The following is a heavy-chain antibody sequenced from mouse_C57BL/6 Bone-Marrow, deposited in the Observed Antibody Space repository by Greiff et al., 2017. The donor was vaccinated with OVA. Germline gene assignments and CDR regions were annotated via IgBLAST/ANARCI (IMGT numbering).Heavy chain of an antibody. CDR3: ARWTTTVYYFDY. CDR1: GYTFTDYY. Sequence: QVQLKQSGAELVRPGASVKLSCKASGYTFTDYYINWVKQRPGQGLEWIARIYPGSGNTYYNEKFKGKATLTAEKSSSTAYMQLSSLTSEDSAVYFCARWTTTVYYFDYWGQGTTLTVSS. CDR2: IYPGSGNT. V-gene: IGHV1-76*01. D-gene: IGHD1-1*01. J-gene: IGHJ2*01.